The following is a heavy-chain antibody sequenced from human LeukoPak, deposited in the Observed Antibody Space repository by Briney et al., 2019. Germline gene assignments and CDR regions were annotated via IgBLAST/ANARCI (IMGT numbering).Heavy chain of an antibody. CDR3: AVPYYEFTDAFDI. J-gene: IGHJ3*02. V-gene: IGHV1-2*02. Sequence: ASVKVSCKASGYTFTGYYMHWVRQAHGQGLEWMGWINPNSGGTNYAQKFQGRVTMTRDTSISTAYMELSRLRSDDTAVYYCAVPYYEFTDAFDIWGQGTMVTVSS. D-gene: IGHD3-3*01. CDR2: INPNSGGT. CDR1: GYTFTGYY.